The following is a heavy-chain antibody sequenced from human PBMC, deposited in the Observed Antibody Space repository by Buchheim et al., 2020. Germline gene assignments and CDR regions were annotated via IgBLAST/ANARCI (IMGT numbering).Heavy chain of an antibody. CDR2: IIPIFGTA. J-gene: IGHJ2*01. CDR3: AREHQSYSSLQLWYFDL. V-gene: IGHV1-69*01. Sequence: QVQLVQSGAEVKKPGSSVKVSCKASGGTFSSYAISWVRQAPGQGLEWMGGIIPIFGTANYAQKFQGRVTITADESTSTAYMELSSLRAEDTAVYYGAREHQSYSSLQLWYFDLWGRGTL. CDR1: GGTFSSYA. D-gene: IGHD6-13*01.